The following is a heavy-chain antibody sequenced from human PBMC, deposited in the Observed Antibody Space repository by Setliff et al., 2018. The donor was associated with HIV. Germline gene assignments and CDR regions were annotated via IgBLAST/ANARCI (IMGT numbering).Heavy chain of an antibody. CDR2: INPSGGST. V-gene: IGHV1-46*01. Sequence: ASVKVSCKASGYTFTSYYMHWVRQAPGQGLEWMGIINPSGGSTSYAQKFQGRVTMTRDTSTSTVYMELTSLRADDTAVYYCVRVGPWYYARSGYLASWDYWGQGTLVTVSS. D-gene: IGHD3-22*01. CDR3: VRVGPWYYARSGYLASWDY. J-gene: IGHJ4*02. CDR1: GYTFTSYY.